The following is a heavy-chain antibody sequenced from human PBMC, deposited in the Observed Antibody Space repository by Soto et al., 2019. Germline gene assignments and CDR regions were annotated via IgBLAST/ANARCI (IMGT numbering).Heavy chain of an antibody. CDR2: INPNGGVT. D-gene: IGHD5-12*01. J-gene: IGHJ6*03. CDR1: GDTFNDYY. V-gene: IGHV1-2*04. CDR3: ARESGGATATLDYYCFYMDV. Sequence: QVQLVQSGAEVKRPGASVTVSCRSSGDTFNDYYIHWVRQAPGQGLEWMGWINPNGGVTKYAQKYQGWVSMTRDTSIRTVYMQLSTLRSDDTAVYYWARESGGATATLDYYCFYMDVWGTGTTVTVSS.